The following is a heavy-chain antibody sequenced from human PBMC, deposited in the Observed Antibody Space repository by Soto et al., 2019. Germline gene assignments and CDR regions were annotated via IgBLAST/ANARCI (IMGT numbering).Heavy chain of an antibody. CDR2: ISSTGTSM. V-gene: IGHV3-48*01. J-gene: IGHJ3*02. CDR1: GLSFGSYA. CDR3: SIDLFIEVDFFDI. D-gene: IGHD3-3*01. Sequence: EVQMVESGGGLVQPGVSLSLSCATSGLSFGSYAMNWVRQAPGKGLVWVSDISSTGTSMYYADSVKDRFTDSRDNVRNSLYLQKSSMRADDSAIYYCSIDLFIEVDFFDIWGQGTRVIVSS.